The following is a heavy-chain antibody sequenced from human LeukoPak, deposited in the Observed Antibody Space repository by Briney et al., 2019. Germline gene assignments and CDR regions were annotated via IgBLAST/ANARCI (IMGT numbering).Heavy chain of an antibody. D-gene: IGHD1-26*01. CDR1: GFTFSSYG. V-gene: IGHV3-23*01. CDR2: ISGSGGST. J-gene: IGHJ4*02. CDR3: AKDYTPGSLGLYYYFDY. Sequence: GGSLRLSCAASGFTFSSYGMSWVRQAPGKGLEWVSAISGSGGSTYYADSVKGRFTISRDNSKNTLYLQMNSLRAEDTAVYYCAKDYTPGSLGLYYYFDYWGQGTLVTVSS.